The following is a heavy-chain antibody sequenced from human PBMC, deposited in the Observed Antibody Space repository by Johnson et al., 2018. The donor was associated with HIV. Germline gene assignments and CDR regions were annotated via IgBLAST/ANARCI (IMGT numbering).Heavy chain of an antibody. D-gene: IGHD5-24*01. CDR2: INSDGSST. V-gene: IGHV3-74*01. Sequence: VQLVESGGGVVQPGRSLRLSCAASGFTFSSYWMHWVRQAPGKGLVWVSRINSDGSSTSYADSVKGRFTISRDNAKNSLYLQMNSLRPEDTAVYYCARDGRDLATRGGFDSWGPGTVVTVSS. J-gene: IGHJ3*02. CDR1: GFTFSSYW. CDR3: ARDGRDLATRGGFDS.